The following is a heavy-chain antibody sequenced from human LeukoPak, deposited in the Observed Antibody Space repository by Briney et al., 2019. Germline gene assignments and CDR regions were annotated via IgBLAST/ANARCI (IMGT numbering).Heavy chain of an antibody. Sequence: ASETVSLTCTVSGGSINAYFWSWIRQPPGKGLEWLGHVYFSGSTKYNPSLKSRVAILIDTSKNQSSLKLSSVTAADTAVYYCARGQTAAGEIWYFDYWGQGSLVTVAS. V-gene: IGHV4-59*01. CDR3: ARGQTAAGEIWYFDY. CDR1: GGSINAYF. CDR2: VYFSGST. D-gene: IGHD6-13*01. J-gene: IGHJ4*02.